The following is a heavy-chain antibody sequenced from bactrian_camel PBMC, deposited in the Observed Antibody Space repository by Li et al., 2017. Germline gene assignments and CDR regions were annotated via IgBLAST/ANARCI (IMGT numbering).Heavy chain of an antibody. D-gene: IGHD7*01. J-gene: IGHJ4*01. Sequence: HVQLVESGGGSVQAGGSLRLSCTASGFTFDDSYMGWYRQAPGNECEMISTIDSDGSTYYSDSVKGRFTISQGRAKNMVYLQMNSLKPEDTAVYYCAAEDCWAGGNWRSIDHWSYWGQGTQVTVS. CDR1: GFTFDDSY. V-gene: IGHV3S63*01. CDR3: AAEDCWAGGNWRSIDHWSY. CDR2: IDSDGST.